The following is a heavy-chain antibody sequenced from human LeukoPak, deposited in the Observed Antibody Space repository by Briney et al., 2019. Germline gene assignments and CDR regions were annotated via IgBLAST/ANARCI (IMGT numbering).Heavy chain of an antibody. CDR2: IKQDGSEK. J-gene: IGHJ2*01. CDR1: GFTFSSYW. Sequence: PGGSLRLSCAASGFTFSSYWMSWVRRAPGKGLEWVANIKQDGSEKYYVDSVKGRFTISRDNAKNSLYLQMNSLRAEDTAVYYCARDQRGWELLSRLRQFYWYFDLWGRGTLVTVSS. V-gene: IGHV3-7*01. D-gene: IGHD1-26*01. CDR3: ARDQRGWELLSRLRQFYWYFDL.